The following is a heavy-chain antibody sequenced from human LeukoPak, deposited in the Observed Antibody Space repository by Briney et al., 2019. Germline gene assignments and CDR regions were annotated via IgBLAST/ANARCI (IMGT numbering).Heavy chain of an antibody. CDR1: GFSFSGYE. V-gene: IGHV3-48*03. Sequence: SGGSLRLSCAVSGFSFSGYEMNWVRQAPGKGLEWISYISSRGSATYYADSVKGRFIISRDDAKNSLYLQMNSLGAEDTAVYYCAREMEFTGYDFGLDYWGQGTLVTVSS. CDR3: AREMEFTGYDFGLDY. J-gene: IGHJ4*02. D-gene: IGHD3-3*01. CDR2: ISSRGSAT.